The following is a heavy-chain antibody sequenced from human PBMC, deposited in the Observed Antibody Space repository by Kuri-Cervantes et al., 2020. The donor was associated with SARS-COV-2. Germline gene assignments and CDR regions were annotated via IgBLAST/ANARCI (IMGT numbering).Heavy chain of an antibody. J-gene: IGHJ4*02. CDR3: ASMRYNWNY. CDR2: INPSGGT. V-gene: IGHV1-2*02. Sequence: ASVKVSCKASGYTFTGYYMHWVRQAPGQGLEWMGWINPSGGTKYAQKFQGRVTMTRDTSISTAYMELSSLRSEDTAVYYCASMRYNWNYWGQGTLVTVSS. D-gene: IGHD1-20*01. CDR1: GYTFTGYY.